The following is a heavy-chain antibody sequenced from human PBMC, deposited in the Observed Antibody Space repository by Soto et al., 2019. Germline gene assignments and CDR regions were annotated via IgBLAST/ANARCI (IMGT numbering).Heavy chain of an antibody. CDR1: GFTFSTFS. D-gene: IGHD6-19*01. CDR3: ARVHWRSGWLGIDY. V-gene: IGHV3-21*01. Sequence: PGGALRLSCAASGFTFSTFSMNWVRQAPGKGLEWVSSISSSSSYVYYADSVKGRFTISRDNAKNSLYLQMNSLRAEDTALYYCARVHWRSGWLGIDYWGQGALVTVSS. CDR2: ISSSSSYV. J-gene: IGHJ4*02.